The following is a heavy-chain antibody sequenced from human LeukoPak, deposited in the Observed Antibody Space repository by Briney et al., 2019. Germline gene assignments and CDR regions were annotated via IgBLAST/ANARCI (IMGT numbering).Heavy chain of an antibody. CDR2: ISWNSGSI. J-gene: IGHJ4*02. V-gene: IGHV3-9*01. Sequence: GGSLRLSCAASGFTFDDYAMHWVRQAPGKGLEWVSGISWNSGSIGYADSVKGRFTISRDNAKNTLYLQMNSLRAEDTAVYYCARSGYYDSSGLDYWGQGTLVTVSS. CDR3: ARSGYYDSSGLDY. CDR1: GFTFDDYA. D-gene: IGHD3-22*01.